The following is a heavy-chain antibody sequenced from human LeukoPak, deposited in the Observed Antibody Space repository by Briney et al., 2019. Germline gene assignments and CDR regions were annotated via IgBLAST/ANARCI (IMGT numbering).Heavy chain of an antibody. CDR1: GFTFSSSA. Sequence: GGSLRLSCAASGFTFSSSAMSWIRQAPGKGLYWVSAISGSGTGTYYADSVKGRFTISRDNSKNTLYLQMNSLRAEDTAVYYCAKEGGTGTRFDYWGQGTLVTVSS. J-gene: IGHJ4*02. D-gene: IGHD1-7*01. V-gene: IGHV3-23*01. CDR3: AKEGGTGTRFDY. CDR2: ISGSGTGT.